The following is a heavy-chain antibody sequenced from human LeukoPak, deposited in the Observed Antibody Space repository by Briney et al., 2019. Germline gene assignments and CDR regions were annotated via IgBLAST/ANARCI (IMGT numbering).Heavy chain of an antibody. J-gene: IGHJ4*02. CDR1: GGSFSDYY. CDR3: ARGSAHFDY. V-gene: IGHV4-34*01. Sequence: SETLSLTCAVNGGSFSDYYWSWIRQPPGKGLEWIGEINHSGSTNYNPSLKSRVTISVDTSKNQFSLKLSSVTAADTAVFYCARGSAHFDYWGQGILVTVSS. CDR2: INHSGST. D-gene: IGHD3-10*01.